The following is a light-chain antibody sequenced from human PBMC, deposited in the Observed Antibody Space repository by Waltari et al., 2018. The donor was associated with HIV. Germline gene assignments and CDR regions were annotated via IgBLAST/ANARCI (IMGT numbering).Light chain of an antibody. CDR1: SLRSYY. CDR2: GKN. J-gene: IGLJ2*01. V-gene: IGLV3-19*01. Sequence: SSELTQDPAVSVALGQTVRITCQGDSLRSYYASWYQQKPGQAPVLVIYGKNNRPSGIPDRFSGSSSGNTASWTITGAQAEDEADYYCNSRDSSGNPHVVFGGGTKLTVL. CDR3: NSRDSSGNPHVV.